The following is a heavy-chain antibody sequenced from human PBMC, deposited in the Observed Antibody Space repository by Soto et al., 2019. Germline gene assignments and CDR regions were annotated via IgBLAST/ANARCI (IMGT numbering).Heavy chain of an antibody. CDR1: GGTFSSYA. Sequence: SVKVSCKASGGTFSSYAISWVRQAPGQGLEWMGGIIPIFGTANYAQKFQGRVTITADESTSTAYMELSSLRSEDTAVYYCARENSSWRIEYFQHWGQGTLVTVSS. D-gene: IGHD6-13*01. J-gene: IGHJ1*01. CDR3: ARENSSWRIEYFQH. V-gene: IGHV1-69*13. CDR2: IIPIFGTA.